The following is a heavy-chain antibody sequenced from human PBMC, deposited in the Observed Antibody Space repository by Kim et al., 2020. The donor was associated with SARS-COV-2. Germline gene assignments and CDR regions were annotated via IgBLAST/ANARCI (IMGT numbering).Heavy chain of an antibody. CDR2: INHSGST. V-gene: IGHV4-34*01. D-gene: IGHD2-2*01. Sequence: SETLSLTCAVYGGSFSGYYWSWIRQPPGKGLEWIGEINHSGSTNYNPSLKSRVTISVDTSKNQFSLKLSSVTAADTAVYYCARGETGYCSSTSCSGGWFDPWGQGTLVTVSS. CDR1: GGSFSGYY. J-gene: IGHJ5*02. CDR3: ARGETGYCSSTSCSGGWFDP.